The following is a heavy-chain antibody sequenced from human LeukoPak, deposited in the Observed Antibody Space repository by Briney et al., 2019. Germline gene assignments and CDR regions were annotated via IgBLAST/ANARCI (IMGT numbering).Heavy chain of an antibody. D-gene: IGHD1-1*01. J-gene: IGHJ4*02. CDR2: IYSGGNT. Sequence: PGGSLRLSCAASGFTVSSNYMSWVRQAPGKGLVWVSVIYSGGNTYYADSVKGRFAISRDNSKNTLYLQMNSLRVEDTAVYYCARDQDWNPYWGQGTLVTVSS. CDR3: ARDQDWNPY. CDR1: GFTVSSNY. V-gene: IGHV3-53*01.